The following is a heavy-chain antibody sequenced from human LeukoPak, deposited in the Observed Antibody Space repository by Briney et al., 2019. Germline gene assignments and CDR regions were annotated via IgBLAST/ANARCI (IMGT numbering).Heavy chain of an antibody. Sequence: GASVKVSCKASGGTFSSYAISWVRQAPGQGLEWMGWISAYNGNTNYAQKLQGRVTMTTDTSTSTAYMELRSLRSDDTAVYYCARERDRRYFDWLNRKSDAFDIWGQGTMVTVSS. V-gene: IGHV1-18*01. CDR2: ISAYNGNT. J-gene: IGHJ3*02. CDR1: GGTFSSYA. CDR3: ARERDRRYFDWLNRKSDAFDI. D-gene: IGHD3-9*01.